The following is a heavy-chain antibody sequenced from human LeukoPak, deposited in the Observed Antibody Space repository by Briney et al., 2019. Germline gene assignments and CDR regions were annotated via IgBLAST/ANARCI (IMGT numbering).Heavy chain of an antibody. V-gene: IGHV3-48*03. CDR2: ISSSGSTI. D-gene: IGHD3-10*02. J-gene: IGHJ6*04. CDR1: GFTFSSYE. CDR3: AELGITMIGGV. Sequence: GGSLRLSCAASGFTFSSYEMNWVRQAPGKGLEWVSYISSSGSTIYYADSVKGRFTISRDNDKNSLYLQMKSLRAEDTAVYYCAELGITMIGGVWGKGTTVTISS.